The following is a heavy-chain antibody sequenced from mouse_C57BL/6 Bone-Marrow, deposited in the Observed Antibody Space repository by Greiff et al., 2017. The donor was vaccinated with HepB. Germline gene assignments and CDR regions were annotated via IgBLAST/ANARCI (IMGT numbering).Heavy chain of an antibody. V-gene: IGHV5-17*01. CDR3: ARPLITTVVALDY. CDR2: ISSGSSTI. CDR1: GFTFSDYG. Sequence: DVKLVESGGGLVKPGGSLKLSCAASGFTFSDYGMHWVRQAPEKGLEWVAYISSGSSTIYYADTVKGRFTISRDNAKNTLFLQMTSLRSEDTAMYYCARPLITTVVALDYWGQGTTLTVSS. J-gene: IGHJ2*01. D-gene: IGHD1-1*01.